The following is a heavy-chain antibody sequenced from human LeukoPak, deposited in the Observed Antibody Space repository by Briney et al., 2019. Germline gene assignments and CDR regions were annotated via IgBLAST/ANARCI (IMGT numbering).Heavy chain of an antibody. CDR1: GFTFSSYE. CDR3: AKVGSYHDFDY. CDR2: ISSSGSTI. J-gene: IGHJ4*02. D-gene: IGHD3-22*01. Sequence: GGSLRLSCAASGFTFSSYEMNWVRQAPGKGLEWVSYISSSGSTIYYADSVKGRFTISRDNAKNSLYLQMNSLRAEDTAVYYCAKVGSYHDFDYWGQGTLVTVSS. V-gene: IGHV3-48*03.